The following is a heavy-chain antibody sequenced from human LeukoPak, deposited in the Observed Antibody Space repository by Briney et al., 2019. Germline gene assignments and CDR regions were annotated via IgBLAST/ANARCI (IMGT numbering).Heavy chain of an antibody. CDR2: MNPNSGNT. V-gene: IGHV1-8*01. D-gene: IGHD3-10*01. CDR3: ARLSQTPDYYTLGGYYYLGY. CDR1: GYTFTSYD. J-gene: IGHJ4*02. Sequence: GASVKVSCKASGYTFTSYDINWVRQATGQGLEWTGWMNPNSGNTGYAQKFQGRVTMTRNTSINTAYMELTNLRSEDTAIYYCARLSQTPDYYTLGGYYYLGYWGQGTPVTVSS.